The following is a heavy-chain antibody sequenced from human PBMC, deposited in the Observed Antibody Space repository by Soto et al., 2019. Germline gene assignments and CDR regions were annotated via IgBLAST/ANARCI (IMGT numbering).Heavy chain of an antibody. V-gene: IGHV3-23*01. Sequence: GGSLRLSCAASGFTFSSYAMSWVRQAPGKGLKWVSAISGSGGSTYYADSVKGRFTISRDNSKNTLYLQMNSLRAEDTAVYYCARAGGGGGGVPAAMVPYYYYGMDVWGQGTTVTVSS. CDR3: ARAGGGGGGVPAAMVPYYYYGMDV. CDR2: ISGSGGST. D-gene: IGHD2-2*01. J-gene: IGHJ6*02. CDR1: GFTFSSYA.